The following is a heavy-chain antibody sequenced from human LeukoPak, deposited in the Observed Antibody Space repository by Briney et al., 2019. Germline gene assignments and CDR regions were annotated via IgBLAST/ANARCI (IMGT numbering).Heavy chain of an antibody. D-gene: IGHD4-17*01. V-gene: IGHV4-39*01. CDR2: IYYSGST. CDR1: GGSIGSRNYY. CDR3: ARLSGTVTALDH. J-gene: IGHJ4*02. Sequence: SETLSLTCTVSGGSIGSRNYYWGWIRQTPGKGLEWIGNIYYSGSTYYNPSLKSRLTISVDTPRNQFSLNLRSVTAADTGVYYCARLSGTVTALDHWGQGILVTVSS.